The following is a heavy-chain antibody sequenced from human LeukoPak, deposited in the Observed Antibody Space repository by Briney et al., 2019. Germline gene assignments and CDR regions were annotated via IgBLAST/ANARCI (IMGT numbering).Heavy chain of an antibody. J-gene: IGHJ3*02. V-gene: IGHV3-23*01. Sequence: PGGSLRLSCAASGFTFSSYAMSWVSQAPGKGLEWVSGISGSGGSTDYADSVKGRFTISRDNSKNTLFLQMNSLRAEDTAVYYCAKAGAGDWDDAFDIWGQGTMVTVSS. CDR1: GFTFSSYA. CDR3: AKAGAGDWDDAFDI. D-gene: IGHD2-21*02. CDR2: ISGSGGST.